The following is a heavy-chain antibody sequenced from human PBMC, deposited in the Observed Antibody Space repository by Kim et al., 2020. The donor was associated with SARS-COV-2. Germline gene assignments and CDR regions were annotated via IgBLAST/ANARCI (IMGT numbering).Heavy chain of an antibody. Sequence: GGSLRLSCAVSGFTFDDYAMNWVRLAPGRGLEWVSVINWDGSDIYHADSVEGRFTTSRDNSRNFLYLQMNSLRIDDTALYFCSKGQDLASWGQGTLVTVS. CDR2: INWDGSDI. J-gene: IGHJ4*02. V-gene: IGHV3-43*01. CDR3: SKGQDLAS. CDR1: GFTFDDYA.